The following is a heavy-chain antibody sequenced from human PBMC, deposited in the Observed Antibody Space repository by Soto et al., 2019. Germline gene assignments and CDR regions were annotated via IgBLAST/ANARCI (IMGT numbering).Heavy chain of an antibody. D-gene: IGHD3-10*01. CDR1: GDSIRDNPSYY. CDR3: ARHGRYQLLYSFPPYFDY. J-gene: IGHJ4*02. V-gene: IGHV4-39*01. Sequence: QLQLQESGPGLVKPSETLSLTCNVSGDSIRDNPSYYWGWIRQPPGKGLEWVGSIYYSGSTFYNPSLRSRLTISVDTSNNQFSLKLSSVTAADTAVYYCARHGRYQLLYSFPPYFDYWGQGTLVTVSS. CDR2: IYYSGST.